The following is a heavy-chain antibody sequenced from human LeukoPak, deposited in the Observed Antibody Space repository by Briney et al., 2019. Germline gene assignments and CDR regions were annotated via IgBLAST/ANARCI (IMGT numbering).Heavy chain of an antibody. CDR1: GFTFSDYY. V-gene: IGHV3-11*04. J-gene: IGHJ5*02. CDR3: ARDPSTVTGNWFDP. Sequence: GGSLRLSCAASGFTFSDYYMSWIRQAPGKGLEWVSYISSSGSTIYYADSVKGRFTISRDNAKNSLYLQMNSLRAEDTAVYYCARDPSTVTGNWFDPWGQGTLVTVSS. D-gene: IGHD4-11*01. CDR2: ISSSGSTI.